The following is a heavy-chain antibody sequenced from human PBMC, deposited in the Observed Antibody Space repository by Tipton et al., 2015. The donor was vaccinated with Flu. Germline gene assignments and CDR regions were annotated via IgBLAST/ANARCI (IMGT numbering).Heavy chain of an antibody. V-gene: IGHV4-61*05. CDR1: GGSISSSSYY. J-gene: IGHJ6*02. CDR2: IYYSGST. Sequence: TLSLTCTVSGGSISSSSYYWSWIRQPPGKGLEWIGYIYYSGSTNYNPSLKSRVTISVDTSKNQFSLKLSSVTAADTAVYYCARQTYDFWSGYPYYYYGMDVWGQGTTVTVSS. D-gene: IGHD3-3*01. CDR3: ARQTYDFWSGYPYYYYGMDV.